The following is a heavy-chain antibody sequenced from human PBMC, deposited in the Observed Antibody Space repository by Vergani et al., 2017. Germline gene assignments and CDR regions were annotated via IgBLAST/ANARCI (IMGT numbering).Heavy chain of an antibody. CDR3: ASDTHSGQRADR. J-gene: IGHJ5*02. V-gene: IGHV4-59*11. CDR1: FDSIRNLY. CDR2: IHYSENT. Sequence: QVQLQESGPGLVKSSETLSLTCSVSFDSIRNLYCNWIRQPPGKGPEWIGSIHYSENTNYNPSLKTRVTISVDTSKNQFSLTLTSVTAADTAVYYCASDTHSGQRADRWGQGILVTVTS. D-gene: IGHD6-19*01.